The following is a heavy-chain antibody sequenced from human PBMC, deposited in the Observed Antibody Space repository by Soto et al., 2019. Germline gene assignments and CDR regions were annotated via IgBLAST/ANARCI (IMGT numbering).Heavy chain of an antibody. CDR2: ISSSASYM. D-gene: IGHD5-12*01. Sequence: GGSLRLSCATSGFTFSRCDMNWVRQAPGKGLEWVSFISSSASYMYYADSVKGRFTISRDNSKKSLYLQMNSLRADDTAVYYCARECVDTVTSITIPFDYRGKGALVTVSS. V-gene: IGHV3-21*01. CDR1: GFTFSRCD. CDR3: ARECVDTVTSITIPFDY. J-gene: IGHJ4*02.